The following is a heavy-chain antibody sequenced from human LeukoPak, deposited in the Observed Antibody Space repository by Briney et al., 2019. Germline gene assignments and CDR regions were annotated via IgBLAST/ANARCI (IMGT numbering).Heavy chain of an antibody. CDR1: GFTFSDYY. D-gene: IGHD4-17*01. J-gene: IGHJ6*02. Sequence: GGSLRLSCAASGFTFSDYYMSWIRQAPGKGLEWVSYISSSGSTIYYADSVKGRFTISRDNAKNTLYLQMNSLRAEDTAVYYCARDDYGARQYYYGMDVWGQGTTVTVSS. V-gene: IGHV3-11*04. CDR3: ARDDYGARQYYYGMDV. CDR2: ISSSGSTI.